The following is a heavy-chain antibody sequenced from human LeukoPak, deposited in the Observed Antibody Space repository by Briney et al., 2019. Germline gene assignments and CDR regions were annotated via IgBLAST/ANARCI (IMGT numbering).Heavy chain of an antibody. CDR3: ARDPTDTMIVVGPGY. CDR1: GFTFSSYW. CDR2: IKQDGSEK. V-gene: IGHV3-7*01. J-gene: IGHJ4*02. Sequence: GGSLRLSCAASGFTFSSYWMSWVRQAPGKGLEWVADIKQDGSEKYYVDSVKGRFTISRDNAKNSLYLQMNSLRAEDTAVYYCARDPTDTMIVVGPGYWGRGTLVTVSS. D-gene: IGHD3-22*01.